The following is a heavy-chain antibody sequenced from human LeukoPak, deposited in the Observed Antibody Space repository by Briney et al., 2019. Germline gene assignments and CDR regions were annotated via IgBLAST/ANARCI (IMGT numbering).Heavy chain of an antibody. D-gene: IGHD3-10*01. Sequence: GGSLRLSCAASGFTFSSYWMSWVRQAPGKGLGWVANIKQDGSEKYYVDSVKGRFTFSRDNAKNSLYLQMDSLRAEDTAVYYCARDKSAGADTGSSFYYWGQGALVTVSS. J-gene: IGHJ4*02. V-gene: IGHV3-7*03. CDR3: ARDKSAGADTGSSFYY. CDR2: IKQDGSEK. CDR1: GFTFSSYW.